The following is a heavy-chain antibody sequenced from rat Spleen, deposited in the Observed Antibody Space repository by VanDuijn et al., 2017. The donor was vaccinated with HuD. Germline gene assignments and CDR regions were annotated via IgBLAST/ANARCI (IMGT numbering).Heavy chain of an antibody. V-gene: IGHV5-20*01. CDR3: TIAFAY. J-gene: IGHJ3*01. CDR2: ISSDGGRN. CDR1: GFTFSDYY. Sequence: EVQLVESDGGLVQPGRSLKLSCAASGFTFSDYYMAWVRQAPTKGLEWVATISSDGGRNFYRDSVKGRFTISRDDAKNTQSLQMDSLRSEDTATYYCTIAFAYWGQGTLVTVSS.